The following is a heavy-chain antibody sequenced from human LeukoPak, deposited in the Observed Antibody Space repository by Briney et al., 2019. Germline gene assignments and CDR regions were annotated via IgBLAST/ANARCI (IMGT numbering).Heavy chain of an antibody. V-gene: IGHV3-7*01. Sequence: GGSLRLSCVASGFTFGKYWMSWVRQAPGKGLEWVANIKLDGSEKNYVDSVKGRFTISRDNAKNTLYLQMNSLRAEDTAVYYCARAWGSGTYYAFFDYWGQGTLVTVSS. D-gene: IGHD1-26*01. CDR3: ARAWGSGTYYAFFDY. CDR1: GFTFGKYW. J-gene: IGHJ4*02. CDR2: IKLDGSEK.